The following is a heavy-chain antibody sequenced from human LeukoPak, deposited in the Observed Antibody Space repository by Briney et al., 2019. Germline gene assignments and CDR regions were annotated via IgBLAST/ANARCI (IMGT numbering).Heavy chain of an antibody. D-gene: IGHD5-18*01. CDR2: IYYSGST. Sequence: SQTVSLTCTVSGGSISSGDYYWSWIRQPPGKGLEWIGYIYYSGSTYYNPSLKSRVTISVDTSKNQFSLKLSSVTAADTAVYYCARDNRKRVDTAMAKLNYWGQGTLVTVSS. CDR3: ARDNRKRVDTAMAKLNY. V-gene: IGHV4-30-4*08. CDR1: GGSISSGDYY. J-gene: IGHJ4*02.